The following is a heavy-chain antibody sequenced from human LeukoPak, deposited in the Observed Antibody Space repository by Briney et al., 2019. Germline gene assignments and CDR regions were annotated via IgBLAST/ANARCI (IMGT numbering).Heavy chain of an antibody. V-gene: IGHV1-58*01. J-gene: IGHJ4*02. CDR1: GFTFTSSA. CDR3: AASNSGSYLFDY. D-gene: IGHD1-26*01. CDR2: IVVGSGNT. Sequence: ASVKVSCKASGFTFTSSAVQWVRQARGQRFEGIGWIVVGSGNTNYAQKFQERVTITRDMSTSTAYMELSSLRSEDTAVYYCAASNSGSYLFDYWGQGTLVTVSS.